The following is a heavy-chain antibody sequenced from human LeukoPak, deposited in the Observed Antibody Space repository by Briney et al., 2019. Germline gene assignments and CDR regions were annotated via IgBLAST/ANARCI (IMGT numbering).Heavy chain of an antibody. CDR1: GGSISSYY. D-gene: IGHD2-8*01. CDR2: IYSSGST. J-gene: IGHJ4*02. V-gene: IGHV4-4*07. CDR3: ARTYCTNGVCYYFDY. Sequence: KPSETLSLTCTVSGGSISSYYWSWIRQPAGKGLEWIGRIYSSGSTNYNPSLKSRVTMSVDTSKNQFFLKLSSVTAADTAVYFCARTYCTNGVCYYFDYWGQGTLVTVSS.